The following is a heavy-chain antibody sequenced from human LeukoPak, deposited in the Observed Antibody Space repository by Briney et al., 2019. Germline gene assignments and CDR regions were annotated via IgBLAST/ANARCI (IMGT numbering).Heavy chain of an antibody. J-gene: IGHJ3*01. CDR3: ARDQIRYSNSPEALDL. D-gene: IGHD5-18*01. CDR2: IRYDGSNK. CDR1: GFTFSSYG. V-gene: IGHV3-30*02. Sequence: GGSLRLSCAASGFTFSSYGMHWVRQAPGKGLEWVSFIRYDGSNKYYADSVKGRFTISRDNSKNTLYLLMNSLRGEDTAVYYCARDQIRYSNSPEALDLWGQGTLVSVSS.